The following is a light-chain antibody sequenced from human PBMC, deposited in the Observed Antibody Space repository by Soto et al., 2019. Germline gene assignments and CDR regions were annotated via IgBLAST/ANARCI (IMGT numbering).Light chain of an antibody. CDR2: AAS. CDR1: QGISTW. J-gene: IGKJ2*02. V-gene: IGKV1-12*01. CDR3: QQANSFPRT. Sequence: DIQMTQSPSSVSASVGDTVTISCRASQGISTWLAWYQQKPGKAPKLLIYAASYLQNGVPSRFSGRGSGTDFTLTISSLQPEAFVTYYCQQANSFPRTFGQGTKLEIK.